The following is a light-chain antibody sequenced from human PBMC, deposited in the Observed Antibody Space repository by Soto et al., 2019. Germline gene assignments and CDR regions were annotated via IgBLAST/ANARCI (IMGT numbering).Light chain of an antibody. J-gene: IGKJ1*01. Sequence: EIVLTQSPATLSLSPGERATLSCRASQSVSSYLAWYQQKPGQAPRLLIYDASNRATGIPARFSGSGSGTDFTLTISRLEPEDFAVYYCQHRSNWPPWTFGQGTKVDIK. CDR2: DAS. CDR1: QSVSSY. CDR3: QHRSNWPPWT. V-gene: IGKV3-11*01.